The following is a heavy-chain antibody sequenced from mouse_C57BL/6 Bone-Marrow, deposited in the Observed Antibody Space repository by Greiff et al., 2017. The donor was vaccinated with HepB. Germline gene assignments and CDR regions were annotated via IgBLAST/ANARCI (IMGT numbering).Heavy chain of an antibody. D-gene: IGHD4-1*01. CDR1: GYTFTSYG. CDR2: IYPRSGNT. J-gene: IGHJ3*01. CDR3: ARGTGREAGFAD. Sequence: QVQLQQSGAELARPGASVKLSCTASGYTFTSYGISWVKQRTGQGLEWIGEIYPRSGNTYYTETFTGKATLTADKSSSTAYMELRSLTSEGSAVYVCARGTGREAGFADWGQGTLVTVSA. V-gene: IGHV1-81*01.